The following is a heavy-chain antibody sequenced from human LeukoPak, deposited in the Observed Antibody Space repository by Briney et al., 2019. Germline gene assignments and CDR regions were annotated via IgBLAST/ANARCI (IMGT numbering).Heavy chain of an antibody. CDR1: GFTFSSYW. CDR3: ARGTYYYGSGSYAFDI. Sequence: GGSLRLSCAASGFTFSSYWMSWVRQAPGKGLEWVANIKQDGSEKYYVDSVKGRFTISRDNAKNSLYLQMNSLRAEDTAVYYCARGTYYYGSGSYAFDIWGQGTMVTVSS. CDR2: IKQDGSEK. D-gene: IGHD3-10*01. J-gene: IGHJ3*02. V-gene: IGHV3-7*01.